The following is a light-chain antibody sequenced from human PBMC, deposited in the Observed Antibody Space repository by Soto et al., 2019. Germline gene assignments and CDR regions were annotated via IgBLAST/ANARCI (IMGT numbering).Light chain of an antibody. Sequence: EIVMTQSPATLSVSPGERATLSCRASQSVSSNLAWYQQKHGQAPRLLIYGASTRATGIPARFSGSGSGTEFTLTISSLQSEYFAVYYCQQYNNWPPWTFGQGTKVEIK. J-gene: IGKJ1*01. CDR3: QQYNNWPPWT. CDR2: GAS. V-gene: IGKV3-15*01. CDR1: QSVSSN.